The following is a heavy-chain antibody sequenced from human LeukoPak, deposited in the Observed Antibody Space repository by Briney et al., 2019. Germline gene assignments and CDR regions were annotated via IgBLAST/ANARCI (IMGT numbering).Heavy chain of an antibody. CDR2: ISISGGTT. J-gene: IGHJ4*02. CDR3: ARDWGVQRKSPSFDY. V-gene: IGHV3-21*01. D-gene: IGHD7-27*01. CDR1: GFTFSSYA. Sequence: GGSLRLSCAASGFTFSSYAMNWVRQAPGKGLEWVSAISISGGTTSYADSLKGRFTISRDDAKNSLYLQMNSLRAEDTAVYYCARDWGVQRKSPSFDYWGQGILVTVSS.